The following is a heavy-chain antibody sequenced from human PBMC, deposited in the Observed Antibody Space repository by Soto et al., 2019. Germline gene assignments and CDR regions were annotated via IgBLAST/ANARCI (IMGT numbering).Heavy chain of an antibody. Sequence: SETLSLTCTVSGGSISSSSYYWDWIRQPPGKGLEWIGSIYYRGSTYYNPSLQSRVTISIDTSKNQFSLKLSSVTAADTAVYYCARRPYYYDSPGPPRWGQGILVTVSS. CDR3: ARRPYYYDSPGPPR. CDR2: IYYRGST. J-gene: IGHJ4*02. V-gene: IGHV4-39*01. D-gene: IGHD3-22*01. CDR1: GGSISSSSYY.